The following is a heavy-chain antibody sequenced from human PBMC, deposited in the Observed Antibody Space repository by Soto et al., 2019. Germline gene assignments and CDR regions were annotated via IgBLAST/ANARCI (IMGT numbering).Heavy chain of an antibody. CDR3: ARGGGRAAAGKPPSY. CDR1: GYTFTSYY. Sequence: QVQLVQSGAEVKKPGASVKVSCKASGYTFTSYYMHWVRQAPGQGLEWMGIINPSGGSTSYAQKCQCRGHMTRDTPTSSGYVGLSRLRLGDTAVYYCARGGGRAAAGKPPSYWGQGTLVSVSS. V-gene: IGHV1-46*01. CDR2: INPSGGST. D-gene: IGHD6-13*01. J-gene: IGHJ4*02.